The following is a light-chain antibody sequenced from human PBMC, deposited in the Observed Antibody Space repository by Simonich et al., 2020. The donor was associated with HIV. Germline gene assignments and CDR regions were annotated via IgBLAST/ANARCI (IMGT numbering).Light chain of an antibody. CDR1: QSVLYTSNNKNY. J-gene: IGKJ1*01. V-gene: IGKV4-1*01. Sequence: DIVMTQSPDSLAVSLGERATINCKSNQSVLYTSNNKNYLAWYQQKPGQPPKLLIYWASTRESGVPARFSGSGSGTDFTLTISSLQAEDVAVYYCQQYYSTPRTFGQGTKVEIK. CDR2: WAS. CDR3: QQYYSTPRT.